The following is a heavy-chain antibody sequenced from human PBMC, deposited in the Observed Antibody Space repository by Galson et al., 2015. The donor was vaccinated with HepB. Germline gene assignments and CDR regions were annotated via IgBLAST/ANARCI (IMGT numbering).Heavy chain of an antibody. CDR2: IDWNDDK. Sequence: PALVKPTQTLTLTCTFSGFSLSTSGMCVSWIRQPPGKALEWLARIDWNDDKYYSTSLKTRLTISKDTSKNQVVLTMTNMDPVDTATYYCARGPRSGYTYYFDYWGQGTLVTVSS. CDR3: ARGPRSGYTYYFDY. J-gene: IGHJ4*02. CDR1: GFSLSTSGMC. V-gene: IGHV2-70*11. D-gene: IGHD3-3*01.